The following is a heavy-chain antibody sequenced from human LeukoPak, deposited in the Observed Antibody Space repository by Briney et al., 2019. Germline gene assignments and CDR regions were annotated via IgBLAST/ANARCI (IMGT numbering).Heavy chain of an antibody. Sequence: SETLSLTCTVSGGSISSGSYYWSWIRQPAGKGLEWIGRIYTSGSTNYNPSLKSRVTISVDTSKNQFSLKLSSVTAADTAVYYCAREPRGAYCGGDCYSDAFDIWGQGTMVTVSS. J-gene: IGHJ3*02. D-gene: IGHD2-21*01. CDR1: GGSISSGSYY. CDR2: IYTSGST. CDR3: AREPRGAYCGGDCYSDAFDI. V-gene: IGHV4-61*02.